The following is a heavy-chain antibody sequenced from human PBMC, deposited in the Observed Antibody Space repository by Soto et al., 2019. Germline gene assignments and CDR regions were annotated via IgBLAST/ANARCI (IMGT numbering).Heavy chain of an antibody. J-gene: IGHJ3*02. CDR1: GYTFTSYG. CDR3: ATGYYSSGWYDAFDI. D-gene: IGHD6-19*01. V-gene: IGHV1-18*01. Sequence: ASVKVPCKASGYTFTSYGISWVRQAPGQGLEWMGWISAYNGNTNYAQKLQGRVTMTTDTSTSTAYMELRSLRSDDTAVYYCATGYYSSGWYDAFDIWGQGTMVTVSS. CDR2: ISAYNGNT.